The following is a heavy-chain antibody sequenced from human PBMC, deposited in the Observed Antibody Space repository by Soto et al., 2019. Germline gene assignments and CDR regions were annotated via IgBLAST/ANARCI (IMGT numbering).Heavy chain of an antibody. CDR3: ATRGPQYYFDN. CDR1: GFTFSRFA. V-gene: IGHV3-23*01. Sequence: GGSLRLSCADSGFTFSRFAMSWVRQPPGKGLEWVSAISGSGDSTYYSDSEKGRSTISRDNSKNTLYLQMNSLRAEDTAVYYCATRGPQYYFDNWGQGTMVTVSS. J-gene: IGHJ4*02. D-gene: IGHD3-10*01. CDR2: ISGSGDST.